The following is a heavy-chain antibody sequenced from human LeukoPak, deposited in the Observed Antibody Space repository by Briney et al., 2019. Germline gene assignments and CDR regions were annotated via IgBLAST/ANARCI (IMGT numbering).Heavy chain of an antibody. CDR3: ARATGTTGWFDP. Sequence: SETLSLTCTVSGGSISSYYRSWIRQPPGEGLEWIGYIYYSGSTNYNPSLKSRVTIPVDTSKNQFSLKLSSVTAADTAVYYCARATGTTGWFDPWGQGTLVTVSS. V-gene: IGHV4-59*01. J-gene: IGHJ5*02. CDR2: IYYSGST. CDR1: GGSISSYY. D-gene: IGHD1-1*01.